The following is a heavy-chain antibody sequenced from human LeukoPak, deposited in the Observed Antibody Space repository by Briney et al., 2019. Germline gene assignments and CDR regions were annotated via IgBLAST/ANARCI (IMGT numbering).Heavy chain of an antibody. J-gene: IGHJ6*02. V-gene: IGHV1-2*02. CDR2: INPNSGGT. D-gene: IGHD2-2*02. CDR1: GYTFTGYY. CDR3: ARLWDDQLLYGGDYYYYYGMDV. Sequence: ASVKVSCKASGYTFTGYYMHWVRQAPGQGLEWMGWINPNSGGTNYAQKFQGRVTMTRDTSISTAYMELSRLRSDDTAVYYCARLWDDQLLYGGDYYYYYGMDVWGQGTTVTVSS.